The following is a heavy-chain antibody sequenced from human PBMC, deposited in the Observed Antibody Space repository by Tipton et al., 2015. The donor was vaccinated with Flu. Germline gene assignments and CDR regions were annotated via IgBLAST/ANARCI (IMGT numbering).Heavy chain of an antibody. D-gene: IGHD3-22*01. Sequence: LRLSCTVSGGSISSYYWSWIRQPAGKGLEWIGRIYTSGSTNYNPSLKSRVTMSVDTSKNQFSLKLNSVTAADTAVYYCARDGYYYDSSGLDYWGQGTLVTVSS. CDR1: GGSISSYY. CDR2: IYTSGST. V-gene: IGHV4-4*07. J-gene: IGHJ4*02. CDR3: ARDGYYYDSSGLDY.